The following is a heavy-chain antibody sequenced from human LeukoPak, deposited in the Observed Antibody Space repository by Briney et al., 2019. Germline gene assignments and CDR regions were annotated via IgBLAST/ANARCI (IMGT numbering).Heavy chain of an antibody. CDR3: ARPYSTQAFDI. Sequence: ASVKVSCKASGYTFTNYYITWVRQAPGQGLEWMGWISAYNGYTNYAQKLQGRVTMTRDTSISTAYMELSRLRSDDTAVYYCARPYSTQAFDIWGQGTMVTVSS. CDR2: ISAYNGYT. V-gene: IGHV1-18*01. D-gene: IGHD6-13*01. CDR1: GYTFTNYY. J-gene: IGHJ3*02.